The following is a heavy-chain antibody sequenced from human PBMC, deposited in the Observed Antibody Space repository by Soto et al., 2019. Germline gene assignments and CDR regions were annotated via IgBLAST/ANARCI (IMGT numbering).Heavy chain of an antibody. CDR3: ARRNWNYYYYYGMDV. Sequence: VGSLRLSCAASGFTFSSYEMNWVRQAPGKGLEWVSYISSSGSTIYYADSVKGRFTISRDNAKNSLYLQMNSLRAEDTAVYYCARRNWNYYYYYGMDVWGQGTTVTVSS. J-gene: IGHJ6*02. CDR2: ISSSGSTI. D-gene: IGHD1-1*01. CDR1: GFTFSSYE. V-gene: IGHV3-48*03.